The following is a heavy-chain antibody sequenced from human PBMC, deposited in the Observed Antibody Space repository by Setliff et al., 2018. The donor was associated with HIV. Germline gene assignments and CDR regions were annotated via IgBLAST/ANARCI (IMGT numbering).Heavy chain of an antibody. J-gene: IGHJ6*03. CDR1: GHTFTHYA. D-gene: IGHD1-26*01. CDR3: ARTEGVTTGELDYYYYMDV. CDR2: ISAYNGNT. Sequence: ASVKVSCKASGHTFTHYAISWVRQAPGQGLEYLGWISAYNGNTNYAQKVQGRVTMTTDTSTSTAYMELRSLRSDDTAVYYCARTEGVTTGELDYYYYMDVWGKGTTVTVSS. V-gene: IGHV1-18*01.